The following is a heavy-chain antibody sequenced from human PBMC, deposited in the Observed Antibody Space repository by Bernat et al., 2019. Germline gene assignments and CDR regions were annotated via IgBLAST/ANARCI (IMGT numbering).Heavy chain of an antibody. CDR2: IYYRGST. V-gene: IGHV4-39*01. CDR1: GGSISSSSYY. D-gene: IGHD6-19*01. CDR3: ASHSSGWYGGGYYFDY. J-gene: IGHJ4*02. Sequence: QLQLQESGPGLVKPSETLSLTCTVSGGSISSSSYYWGWIRQPPGKGLEWIGSIYYRGSTYYNPALKRRVTISVDTSKNQFSLKLSSVTAADTAVYYCASHSSGWYGGGYYFDYWGQGTLVTVSS.